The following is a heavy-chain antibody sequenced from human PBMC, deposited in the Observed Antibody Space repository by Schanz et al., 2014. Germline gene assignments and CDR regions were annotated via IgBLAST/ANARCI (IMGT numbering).Heavy chain of an antibody. Sequence: VQLVDSGGGLVKPGGSLRLSCTASGFTFSSHWMHWVRQDPGKGLVWVARINSVGSNTDYADSVTGRFTISRDNAKNTLYLQMNTLRAEDTAVYYCARGGPAYYFDDWGQGTLVTVSS. CDR3: ARGGPAYYFDD. V-gene: IGHV3-74*02. CDR2: INSVGSNT. J-gene: IGHJ4*02. CDR1: GFTFSSHW.